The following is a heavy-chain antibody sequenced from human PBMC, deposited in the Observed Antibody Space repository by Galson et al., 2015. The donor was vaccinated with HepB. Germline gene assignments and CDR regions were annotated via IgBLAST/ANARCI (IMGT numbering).Heavy chain of an antibody. CDR2: IYWNDDK. D-gene: IGHD2-8*02. J-gene: IGHJ4*02. CDR1: GFSLRASGVG. CDR3: ARSLGLVGPSFDN. V-gene: IGHV2-5*01. Sequence: PALVKPTQTLTLTCTFSGFSLRASGVGVGWVRQSPGKALEWLALIYWNDDKYYSPSLRSRLTITKDISKDQVVLTITNLDPLDTATYYCARSLGLVGPSFDNWGQGTLVTVSS.